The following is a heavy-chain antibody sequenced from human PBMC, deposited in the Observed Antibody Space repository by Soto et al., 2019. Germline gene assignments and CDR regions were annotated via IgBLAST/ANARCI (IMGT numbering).Heavy chain of an antibody. CDR1: GFTFRTSA. CDR2: IVVGSGET. CDR3: AADGIYWGH. D-gene: IGHD3-16*01. J-gene: IGHJ4*02. Sequence: SVKVSCKASGFTFRTSAVQWVRQARGQRLEWIGWIVVGSGETTYAQKFQERVTIFRDMSTTTAYLELRSLRSDDTAVYYCAADGIYWGHWGQGTLVTVSS. V-gene: IGHV1-58*01.